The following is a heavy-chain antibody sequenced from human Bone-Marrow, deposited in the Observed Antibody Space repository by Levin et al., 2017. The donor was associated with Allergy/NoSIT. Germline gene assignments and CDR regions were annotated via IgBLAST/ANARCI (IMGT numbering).Heavy chain of an antibody. J-gene: IGHJ6*02. D-gene: IGHD3-3*01. Sequence: SCAASGFTFSSYSMNWVRQAPGKGLEWVSSISSSSSYIYYADSVKGRFTISRDNAKNSLYLQMNSLRAEDTAVYYCARGRTYYDFWSGYYAHYYDYGMDVWGQGTTVTVSS. CDR3: ARGRTYYDFWSGYYAHYYDYGMDV. CDR2: ISSSSSYI. CDR1: GFTFSSYS. V-gene: IGHV3-21*01.